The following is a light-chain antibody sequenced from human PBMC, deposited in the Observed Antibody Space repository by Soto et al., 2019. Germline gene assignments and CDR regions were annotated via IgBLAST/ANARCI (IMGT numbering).Light chain of an antibody. J-gene: IGKJ1*01. CDR1: QSISSW. V-gene: IGKV1-5*03. CDR2: KAS. Sequence: DIQMTQSPSTLSASVGDRVTITCRASQSISSWLAWYQQKPGKAPKLLIYKASSLESGVPSRFSGSGSGTEFTLTISSLQPDDFATYYCQHYNSYWTVGQGTKVEIK. CDR3: QHYNSYWT.